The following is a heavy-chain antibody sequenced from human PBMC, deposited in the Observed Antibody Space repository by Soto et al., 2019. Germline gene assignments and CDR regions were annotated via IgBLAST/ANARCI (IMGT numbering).Heavy chain of an antibody. D-gene: IGHD1-26*01. J-gene: IGHJ5*02. CDR3: TTENSGSYYFWFDP. Sequence: PGGSLRLSCAASGFTFSNAWMSWVRQAPGKGLGWVGRIKSKTDGGTTDYAAPVKGRFTISRDDSKNTLYLQMNSLKTEDTAVYYCTTENSGSYYFWFDPWGQGTLVTVS. CDR2: IKSKTDGGTT. V-gene: IGHV3-15*01. CDR1: GFTFSNAW.